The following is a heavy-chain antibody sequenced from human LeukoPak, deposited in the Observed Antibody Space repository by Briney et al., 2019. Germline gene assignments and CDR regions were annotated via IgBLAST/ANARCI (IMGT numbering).Heavy chain of an antibody. J-gene: IGHJ4*03. D-gene: IGHD1-1*01. CDR2: INHRGDT. CDR3: ARGPTISETGYFDF. CDR1: DESFSAYY. Sequence: SETLSLTCAVYDESFSAYYWSWIRQSPGKGLEWIAEINHRGDTNYNPSVKSRVTISIDTSKNQFSLKVRSLTAADTAVYYCARGPTISETGYFDFWGQGTLVTVSS. V-gene: IGHV4-34*01.